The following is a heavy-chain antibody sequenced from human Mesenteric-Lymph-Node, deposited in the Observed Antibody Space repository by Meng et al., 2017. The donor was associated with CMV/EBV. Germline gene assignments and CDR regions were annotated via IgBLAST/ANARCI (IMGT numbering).Heavy chain of an antibody. V-gene: IGHV3-7*01. Sequence: GESLKISCAASGFTFSSYWMSWVRQAPGKGLEWVANIKQDGSEKYYVDSVKGRFTISRDNAKNSLYLQMNSLRAEDTAVYYCARDIIVVVPAAVPIRYYYYYGMDVWGQGTTVTVS. J-gene: IGHJ6*02. CDR1: GFTFSSYW. CDR3: ARDIIVVVPAAVPIRYYYYYGMDV. CDR2: IKQDGSEK. D-gene: IGHD2-2*01.